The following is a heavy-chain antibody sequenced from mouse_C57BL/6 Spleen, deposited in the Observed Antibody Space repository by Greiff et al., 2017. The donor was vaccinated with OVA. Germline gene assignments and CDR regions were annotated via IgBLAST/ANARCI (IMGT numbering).Heavy chain of an antibody. V-gene: IGHV1-50*01. J-gene: IGHJ2*01. CDR3: ARRGHYYGSSYFDY. D-gene: IGHD1-1*01. CDR1: GYTFTSYW. Sequence: QVQLQQPGAELVKPGASVKLSCKASGYTFTSYWMQWVKQRPGQGLEWIGEIDPSDSYANYNQKFKGKATLTVDTSSSTAYMQLSSLTSEDSAVYYCARRGHYYGSSYFDYWGQGTTLTVSS. CDR2: IDPSDSYA.